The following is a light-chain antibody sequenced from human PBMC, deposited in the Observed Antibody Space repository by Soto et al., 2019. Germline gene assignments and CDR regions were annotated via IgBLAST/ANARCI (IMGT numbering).Light chain of an antibody. CDR1: SGSIASNY. V-gene: IGLV6-57*01. CDR3: QSYDSNNQV. Sequence: NFMLTQPHSVSESPGKTVTISCTRTSGSIASNYVQWFQQRPGSSPTTVMFEDNQRPSGVPDRFSSSIDSSSNSASLTISGLRTEDEADYYCQSYDSNNQVFGGGTKVTVL. J-gene: IGLJ3*02. CDR2: EDN.